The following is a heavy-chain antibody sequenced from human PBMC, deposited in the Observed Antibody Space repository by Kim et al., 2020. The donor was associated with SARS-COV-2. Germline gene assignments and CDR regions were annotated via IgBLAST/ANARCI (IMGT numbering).Heavy chain of an antibody. D-gene: IGHD1-20*01. V-gene: IGHV1-2*02. J-gene: IGHJ4*02. Sequence: ASVKVSCKASGYNFTGYYIHWVRQAPGQGLEWMGWINPNSGGTNYAQKFQGRVAMTRDTSISAAYMELSRLRSDDTALYYCARDEIYKSTYFDYWGQGTLVTVSS. CDR3: ARDEIYKSTYFDY. CDR2: INPNSGGT. CDR1: GYNFTGYY.